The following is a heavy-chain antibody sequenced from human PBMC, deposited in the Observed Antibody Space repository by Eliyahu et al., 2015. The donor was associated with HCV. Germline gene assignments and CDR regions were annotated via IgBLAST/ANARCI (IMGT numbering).Heavy chain of an antibody. J-gene: IGHJ4*02. V-gene: IGHV1-69*01. CDR2: IIPIFGTA. Sequence: QVQLVQSGAEVKKPGSSVKVSCKASGGTFSSYAISWVRQAPGQGLEWMGGIIPIFGTANYAQKFQGRVTITADESTSTAYMELSSLRSEDTAVYYCARDREGFRERYFDYWGQGTLVTVSS. CDR1: GGTFSSYA. CDR3: ARDREGFRERYFDY. D-gene: IGHD3-10*01.